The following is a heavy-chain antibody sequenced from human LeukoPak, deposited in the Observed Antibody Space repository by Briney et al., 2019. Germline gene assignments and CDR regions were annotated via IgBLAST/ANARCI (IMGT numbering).Heavy chain of an antibody. D-gene: IGHD5-24*01. V-gene: IGHV3-7*01. Sequence: GGSLRLSCAASGFTFSSSWMSWVRQAPGKGLEWVANINEDGSAKYYVDSVKGRFTISRDNAKRSLDLQVNSLRAEDTAVYYCTRSRRDGNDYWGQGTLVTVSS. J-gene: IGHJ4*02. CDR3: TRSRRDGNDY. CDR1: GFTFSSSW. CDR2: INEDGSAK.